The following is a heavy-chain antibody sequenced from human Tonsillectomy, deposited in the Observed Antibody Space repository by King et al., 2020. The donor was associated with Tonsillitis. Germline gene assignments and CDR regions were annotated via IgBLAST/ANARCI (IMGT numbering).Heavy chain of an antibody. Sequence: QLVQSGAEVKKPGASVKVSCKASGYTFTSYYMHWVRQAPGQGLEWMGIINPSGGSTSYAQKFQGRVTMTRDTSTSTVYMELSSLRSEDTAVYYCARDYCSSTSCYPFDPWGQGTLVTVSS. V-gene: IGHV1-46*01. CDR1: GYTFTSYY. CDR3: ARDYCSSTSCYPFDP. D-gene: IGHD2-2*01. CDR2: INPSGGST. J-gene: IGHJ5*02.